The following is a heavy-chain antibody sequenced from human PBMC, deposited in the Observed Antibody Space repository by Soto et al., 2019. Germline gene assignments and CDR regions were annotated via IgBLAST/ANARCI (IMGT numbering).Heavy chain of an antibody. J-gene: IGHJ4*02. CDR3: AIGDYSGLNFVS. CDR1: GGSLTSADYY. CDR2: IYYSGTT. V-gene: IGHV4-31*03. D-gene: IGHD4-4*01. Sequence: QVQLQESGPGLVKPSQTLSLTCTVSGGSLTSADYYWSCIRQHPGKGLEGVGYIYYSGTTTYRPSLKSRVTISLDTSKNQFSLNLSSVTAADTAVYYCAIGDYSGLNFVSWGQGTLVTVSS.